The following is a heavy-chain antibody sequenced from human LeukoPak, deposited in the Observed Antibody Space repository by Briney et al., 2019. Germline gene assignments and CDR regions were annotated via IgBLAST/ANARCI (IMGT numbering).Heavy chain of an antibody. J-gene: IGHJ4*02. CDR1: GYTFTSYG. V-gene: IGHV1-46*01. D-gene: IGHD3-22*01. Sequence: ASVKVSCKASGYTFTSYGISWVRQAPGQGLEWMGIINPSGGSTSYAQKFQGRVTMTRDTSTSTVYMELSSLRSEDTAVYYCARIPRGGYYSPFDYWGQGTLVTVSS. CDR3: ARIPRGGYYSPFDY. CDR2: INPSGGST.